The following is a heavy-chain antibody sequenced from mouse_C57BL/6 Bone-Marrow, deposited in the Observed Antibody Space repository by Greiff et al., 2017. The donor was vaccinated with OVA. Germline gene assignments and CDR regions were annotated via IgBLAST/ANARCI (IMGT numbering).Heavy chain of an antibody. J-gene: IGHJ2*01. Sequence: EVKLVESGGGLVKPGGSLKLSCAASGFTFSDYGMHWVRQAPEKGLEWVAYISSGSSTIYYADTVKGRFTISRDNAKNTLFLQMTSLRSEDTAMYYCARQDRRGFDYWGQGTTLTVSS. CDR2: ISSGSSTI. CDR3: ARQDRRGFDY. V-gene: IGHV5-17*01. CDR1: GFTFSDYG.